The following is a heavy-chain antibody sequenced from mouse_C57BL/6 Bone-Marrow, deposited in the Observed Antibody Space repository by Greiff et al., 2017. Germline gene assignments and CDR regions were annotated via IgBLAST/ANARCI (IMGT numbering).Heavy chain of an antibody. J-gene: IGHJ2*01. Sequence: EVQRVESGGGLVKPGGSLKLSCAASGFTFSSYAMSWVRQTPEKRLEWVATISDGGSYTYYPDNVKGRFTISRKNAKNNLYLQMSHLKSEDTAMYYCARDKGYSNYDYWGQGTTLTVSS. CDR2: ISDGGSYT. CDR1: GFTFSSYA. D-gene: IGHD2-5*01. V-gene: IGHV5-4*01. CDR3: ARDKGYSNYDY.